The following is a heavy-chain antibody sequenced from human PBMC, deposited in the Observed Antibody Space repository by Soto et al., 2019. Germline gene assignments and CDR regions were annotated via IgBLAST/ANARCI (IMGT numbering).Heavy chain of an antibody. CDR3: TRGPGSYNWFDL. Sequence: SETLSLTCIVSCGSISGNYWSWIRQPAGKGLEWIGRIYSSGSTSYNPSLKSRVIMAEDTSKNQFSLKLSSVTAADTAVYYCTRGPGSYNWFDLWGQGTLVTVSS. J-gene: IGHJ5*02. CDR1: CGSISGNY. CDR2: IYSSGST. V-gene: IGHV4-4*07. D-gene: IGHD3-10*01.